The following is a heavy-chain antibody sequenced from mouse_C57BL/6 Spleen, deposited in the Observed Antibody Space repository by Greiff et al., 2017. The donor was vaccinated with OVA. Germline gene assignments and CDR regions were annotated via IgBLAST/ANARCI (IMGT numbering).Heavy chain of an antibody. CDR2: INPSTGGT. V-gene: IGHV1-42*01. D-gene: IGHD1-1*01. CDR3: ARVVATRLYYFDD. Sequence: EVQLQQSGPELVKPGASVKISCKASGYSFTGYYMNWVKQSPEKSLEWIGEINPSTGGTTYNQKFKAKATLTVDKSSSTAYMQLKSLTSEDSAVYYGARVVATRLYYFDDWGQGTTLTVSS. J-gene: IGHJ2*01. CDR1: GYSFTGYY.